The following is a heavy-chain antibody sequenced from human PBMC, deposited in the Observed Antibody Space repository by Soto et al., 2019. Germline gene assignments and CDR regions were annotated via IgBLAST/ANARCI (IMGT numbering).Heavy chain of an antibody. Sequence: SETLSLTCTVSGGSVNSDSYYWTWIRQPPGKRLEWIGSLYYSGSTNYNPSLKSRVTISVDTSKNQFSLKLSSVTAADTAVYYCARPLYSYGPMDVWGQGTTVTVSS. CDR1: GGSVNSDSYY. CDR2: LYYSGST. CDR3: ARPLYSYGPMDV. D-gene: IGHD5-18*01. J-gene: IGHJ6*02. V-gene: IGHV4-61*01.